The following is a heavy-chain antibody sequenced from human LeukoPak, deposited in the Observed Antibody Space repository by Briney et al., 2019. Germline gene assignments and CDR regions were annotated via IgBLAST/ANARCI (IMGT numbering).Heavy chain of an antibody. CDR3: ARDSSGWGLDV. D-gene: IGHD6-19*01. CDR1: GFTFSTYD. CDR2: IGRAGDT. V-gene: IGHV3-13*04. Sequence: QSGGSLRLSCAASGFTFSTYDMHWVRQATGKGLEWVSAIGRAGDTHYPGSVKGRFTISRENAKNSLYLQMNSLRAGDTAVYYCARDSSGWGLDVWGPGTTVTVSS. J-gene: IGHJ6*02.